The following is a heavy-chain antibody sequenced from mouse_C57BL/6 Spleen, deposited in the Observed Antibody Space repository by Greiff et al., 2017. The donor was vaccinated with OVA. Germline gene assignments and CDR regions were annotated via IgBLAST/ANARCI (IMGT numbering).Heavy chain of an antibody. CDR1: GYTFTSYG. CDR2: IYPRSGNT. D-gene: IGHD1-1*01. Sequence: QVQLQQSGAELARPGASVKLSCKASGYTFTSYGISWVKQRTGQGLEWIGEIYPRSGNTYYNEKFKGKATLTADKSSSTAYMELRSLTSEYSAVYFCARGYYYGSSLYYAMAYWGQGTSVTVSS. J-gene: IGHJ4*01. CDR3: ARGYYYGSSLYYAMAY. V-gene: IGHV1-81*01.